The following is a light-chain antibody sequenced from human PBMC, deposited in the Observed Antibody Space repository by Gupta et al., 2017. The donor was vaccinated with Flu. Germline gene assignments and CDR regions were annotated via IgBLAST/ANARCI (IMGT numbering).Light chain of an antibody. CDR3: QHYDDFPYS. CDR2: DAS. CDR1: QDISDF. V-gene: IGKV1-33*01. Sequence: PASLSASVGDRVTITCQASQDISDFLKWYQQKPGRAPKLLIYDASNLETGVPSRFSGRGSGTFFTFTINGLQPEDLATYYCQHYDDFPYSFAQGTKLEIK. J-gene: IGKJ2*01.